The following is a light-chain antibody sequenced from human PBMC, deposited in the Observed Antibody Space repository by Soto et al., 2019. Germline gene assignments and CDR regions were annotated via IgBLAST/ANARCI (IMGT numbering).Light chain of an antibody. J-gene: IGKJ2*01. Sequence: EIVMTQSPATLSVSPGERATLSCRASQSVRNNLAWYQRKPGQAPSLLIYGASTRATGVPARFSGSGSGTEFTLTISSLQPDDSAVYNCQQFTQWPYTFGQGTKVEIK. CDR1: QSVRNN. CDR3: QQFTQWPYT. CDR2: GAS. V-gene: IGKV3-15*01.